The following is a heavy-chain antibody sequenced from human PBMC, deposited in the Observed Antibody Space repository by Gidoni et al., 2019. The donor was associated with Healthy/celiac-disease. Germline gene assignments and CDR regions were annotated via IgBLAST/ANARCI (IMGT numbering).Heavy chain of an antibody. CDR3: ARRLTTFDY. V-gene: IGHV3-7*03. J-gene: IGHJ4*02. CDR1: GFTFSSYW. Sequence: EVQLVESGGGLVQPGGSLRLSCAAPGFTFSSYWMSWVRQAPGKGLEWVANIKQDGSEKYYVDSVKGRFTISRDNAKNSLYLQMNSLRAEDTAVYYCARRLTTFDYWGQGTLVTVSS. D-gene: IGHD4-17*01. CDR2: IKQDGSEK.